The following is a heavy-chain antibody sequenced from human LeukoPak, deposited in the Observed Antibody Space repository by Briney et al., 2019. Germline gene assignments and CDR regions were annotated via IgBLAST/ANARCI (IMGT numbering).Heavy chain of an antibody. CDR2: IRYDGSQK. CDR3: AKDRGYSSAWYVMGLDY. CDR1: GFTFSTFG. J-gene: IGHJ4*02. Sequence: GGSLRLSCAASGFTFSTFGMHWVRQPPYKGLEWVAFIRYDGSQKYYADSVKGRFTISRDNSKNMLYVQMNSLRTEDTAVYYCAKDRGYSSAWYVMGLDYWGQGTLVTVSS. D-gene: IGHD6-19*01. V-gene: IGHV3-30*02.